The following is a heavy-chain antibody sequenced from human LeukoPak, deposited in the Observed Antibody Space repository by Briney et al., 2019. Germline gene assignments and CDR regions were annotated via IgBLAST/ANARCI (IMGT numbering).Heavy chain of an antibody. Sequence: SGTLSLTCAVDGGSFSSYYSSCIRQPPGKWLEWIGEINPSGSTNYNPSLKSRVTISVDTSKNQFSLKLSSVTAADTAVYYCARRGRRISGSFDYWGQGTLVTVSS. V-gene: IGHV4-34*01. D-gene: IGHD1-26*01. CDR1: GGSFSSYY. CDR2: INPSGST. CDR3: ARRGRRISGSFDY. J-gene: IGHJ4*02.